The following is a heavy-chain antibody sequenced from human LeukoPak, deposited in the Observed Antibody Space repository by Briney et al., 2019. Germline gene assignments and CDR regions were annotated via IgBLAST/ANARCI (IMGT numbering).Heavy chain of an antibody. D-gene: IGHD3-22*01. CDR1: GFTFSTYG. CDR2: ISGSGGST. J-gene: IGHJ4*02. V-gene: IGHV3-23*01. CDR3: AKDPHTVYYYDSSKRSWFDY. Sequence: GGSLRLSFAASGFTFSTYGMSWVRQAPGKGLEWVSAISGSGGSTYYADSVKGRFTISRDNSKNTLYLQMNSLRAEDTAVYYCAKDPHTVYYYDSSKRSWFDYWGQGTLVTVSS.